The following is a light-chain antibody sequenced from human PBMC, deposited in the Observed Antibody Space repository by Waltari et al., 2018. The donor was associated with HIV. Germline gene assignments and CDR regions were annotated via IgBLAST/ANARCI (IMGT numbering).Light chain of an antibody. J-gene: IGLJ1*01. V-gene: IGLV1-47*01. CDR3: AAWDDSLSAFYV. CDR2: RNN. Sequence: QSVLTQPPSASGTPGQRVTISCSGSSSNIGSTYVYWYQQVPGTAPKLLSYRNNQRPSGVPDRFSGSKSGTSASLAISGLRSEDEADYYCAAWDDSLSAFYVFGTGTKVTVL. CDR1: SSNIGSTY.